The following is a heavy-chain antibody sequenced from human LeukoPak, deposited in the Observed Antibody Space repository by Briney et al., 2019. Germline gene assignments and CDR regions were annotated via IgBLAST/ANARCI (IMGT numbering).Heavy chain of an antibody. CDR1: GGSISSSSYY. Sequence: PSETLSLTCTVSGGSISSSSYYWGWIRQPPGKGLEWIGSIYYSGSTYYNPSLKSRVTISVDTSKNQFSLKLSSVTAADTAVYYCARESVSPSDAFDIWGQGTMVTVSS. V-gene: IGHV4-39*07. CDR2: IYYSGST. CDR3: ARESVSPSDAFDI. J-gene: IGHJ3*02. D-gene: IGHD1-14*01.